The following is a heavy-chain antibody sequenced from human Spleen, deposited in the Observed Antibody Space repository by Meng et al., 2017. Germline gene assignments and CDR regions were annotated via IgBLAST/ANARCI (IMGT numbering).Heavy chain of an antibody. Sequence: GESLKISCAASGFTFNSYWMHWVRQAPGKGLVWVSRITTDGTTTNYADSVKGRFSISRDNAKKTVNLQMNSLRAEDTAVYYCARDADWVIFDHWGQGALVTVSS. CDR2: ITTDGTTT. J-gene: IGHJ4*02. D-gene: IGHD3-9*01. CDR1: GFTFNSYW. CDR3: ARDADWVIFDH. V-gene: IGHV3-74*01.